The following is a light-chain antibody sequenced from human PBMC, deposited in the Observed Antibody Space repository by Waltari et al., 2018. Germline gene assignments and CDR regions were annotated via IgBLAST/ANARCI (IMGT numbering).Light chain of an antibody. V-gene: IGLV2-23*01. Sequence: QSPLTQPASVPGSPGQSITIPCTGTSSDAGPYNLVPWYQQHPGKAPKLMIYEDYKRPSGVSNRFSGSKSGNTASLTISGLQAEDEADYYCCSYVSGDTWVFGGGTELAVL. J-gene: IGLJ3*02. CDR2: EDY. CDR3: CSYVSGDTWV. CDR1: SSDAGPYNL.